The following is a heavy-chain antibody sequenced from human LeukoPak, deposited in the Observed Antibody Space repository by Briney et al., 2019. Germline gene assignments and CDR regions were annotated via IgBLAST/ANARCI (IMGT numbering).Heavy chain of an antibody. D-gene: IGHD2-2*02. Sequence: ASVKVYCKASGGTFSSYTISWVRQAPGQGLEWMGRIIPILGIANYAQKFQGRVTITADKSTSTAYMELSSLRSEDTAVYYCASGYCSSTSCYNYGMDVWGQGTTVTVSS. V-gene: IGHV1-69*02. CDR3: ASGYCSSTSCYNYGMDV. CDR1: GGTFSSYT. J-gene: IGHJ6*02. CDR2: IIPILGIA.